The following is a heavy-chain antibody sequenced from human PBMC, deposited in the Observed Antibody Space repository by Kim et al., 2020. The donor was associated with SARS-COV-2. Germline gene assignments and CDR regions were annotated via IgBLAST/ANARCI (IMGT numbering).Heavy chain of an antibody. Sequence: GGSLRLSCAASGFTFSSYAMSWVRQAPGKGLEWVSAISGSGGSTYYADSVKGRFTISRDNSKNTLYLQMNSLRAEDTAVYYCAKGVTGKVEDYYYGMDVWGQGTTVTVSS. CDR3: AKGVTGKVEDYYYGMDV. D-gene: IGHD1-20*01. CDR1: GFTFSSYA. V-gene: IGHV3-23*01. J-gene: IGHJ6*02. CDR2: ISGSGGST.